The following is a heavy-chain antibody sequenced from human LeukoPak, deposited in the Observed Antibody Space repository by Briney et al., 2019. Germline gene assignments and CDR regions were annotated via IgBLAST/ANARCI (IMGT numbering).Heavy chain of an antibody. CDR3: ASDSLNYYGSGSYYKFDY. J-gene: IGHJ4*02. CDR2: INPSGGST. CDR1: GYTFTSYY. Sequence: ASVKVSCKASGYTFTSYYMHWVRQAPGQGLEWMGIINPSGGSTSYAQKFQGRVTMTRDTSTSTVYMELSSLRSEDTAVYYCASDSLNYYGSGSYYKFDYWGQGTLVTVSS. V-gene: IGHV1-46*01. D-gene: IGHD3-10*01.